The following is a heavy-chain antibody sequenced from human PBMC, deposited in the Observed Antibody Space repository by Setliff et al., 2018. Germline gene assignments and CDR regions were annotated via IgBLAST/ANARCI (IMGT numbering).Heavy chain of an antibody. Sequence: GGSLRLSCAASGFTFSSYWMHWVRQAPGKGLVWVSRINSDGSSTSYADSVKGRFTISRDNAKNTLYLQMNSLRAEDTAVYYCAKDHSYDFWAGILNPFWGQGTLVTVSS. CDR3: AKDHSYDFWAGILNPF. D-gene: IGHD3-3*01. CDR2: INSDGSST. V-gene: IGHV3-74*01. CDR1: GFTFSSYW. J-gene: IGHJ4*02.